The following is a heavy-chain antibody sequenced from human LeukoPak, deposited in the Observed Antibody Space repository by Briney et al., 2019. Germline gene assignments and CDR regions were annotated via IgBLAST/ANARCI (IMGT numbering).Heavy chain of an antibody. Sequence: SETLSLTCTVSGGSISNYYWNWIRQPPGKGLEWIGYIYYTGSTNYNPSLKSRVTMSVDTSKNQFSLNLKSVTPEDTAMYYCARDSIETPGLAFDIWGQGTMVTVSS. CDR2: IYYTGST. J-gene: IGHJ3*02. V-gene: IGHV4-59*01. CDR3: ARDSIETPGLAFDI. D-gene: IGHD6-13*01. CDR1: GGSISNYY.